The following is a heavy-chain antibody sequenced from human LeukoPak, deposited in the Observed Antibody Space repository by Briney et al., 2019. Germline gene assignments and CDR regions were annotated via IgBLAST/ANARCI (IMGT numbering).Heavy chain of an antibody. D-gene: IGHD6-13*01. CDR3: ARSDAYSSSWYLPY. Sequence: GGSLRLSCAASGFTFSTYSMNWVRQAPGKGLEWVSSISSSGTYIYYADSVKGRFTLSRDNANNSLYLQMNSLRAKDTAVDYCARSDAYSSSWYLPYWGQGTLVTVSS. CDR2: ISSSGTYI. V-gene: IGHV3-21*01. J-gene: IGHJ1*01. CDR1: GFTFSTYS.